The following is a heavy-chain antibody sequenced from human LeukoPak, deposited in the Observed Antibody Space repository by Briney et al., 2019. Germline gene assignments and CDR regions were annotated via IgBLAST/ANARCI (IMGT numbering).Heavy chain of an antibody. CDR2: INPSGGAA. CDR1: GYTFTNFY. V-gene: IGHV1-46*04. D-gene: IGHD2-2*01. CDR3: VRGGTMAP. Sequence: ASVKVSCKASGYTFTNFYMHWVPQAPGQGLEWVGIINPSGGAASYAQKLQGRVAMTRDTSTNTVYMELSSLRSEDTAVFYCVRGGTMAPWGQGTLATVSS. J-gene: IGHJ5*02.